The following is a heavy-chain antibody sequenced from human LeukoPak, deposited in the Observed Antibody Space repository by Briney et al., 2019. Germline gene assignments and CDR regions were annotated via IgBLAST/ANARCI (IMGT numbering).Heavy chain of an antibody. V-gene: IGHV3-21*04. Sequence: PGGSLRLSCAASGFTFSSYEMNWVRQAPGKGLEWVSSISSSSSYIYYADSVKGRFTISRDNAKNSLYLQMNSLRAEDTAVYYCAREGDSSSWYPYYFDYWGQGTLVTVSS. J-gene: IGHJ4*02. D-gene: IGHD6-13*01. CDR2: ISSSSSYI. CDR3: AREGDSSSWYPYYFDY. CDR1: GFTFSSYE.